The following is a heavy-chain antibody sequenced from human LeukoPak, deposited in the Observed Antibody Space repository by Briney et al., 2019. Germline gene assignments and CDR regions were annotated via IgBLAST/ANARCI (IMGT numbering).Heavy chain of an antibody. J-gene: IGHJ4*02. Sequence: ASVKVSCKASGYTFTSYDINWVRQATGQGLEWMGWMNPNSGNTGYAQKFQGRVTMTRNTSISTAYMELSSLRSEDTAVYYCARGGKYYYGSGIDYWGQGTLVTVSS. D-gene: IGHD3-10*01. V-gene: IGHV1-8*02. CDR1: GYTFTSYD. CDR2: MNPNSGNT. CDR3: ARGGKYYYGSGIDY.